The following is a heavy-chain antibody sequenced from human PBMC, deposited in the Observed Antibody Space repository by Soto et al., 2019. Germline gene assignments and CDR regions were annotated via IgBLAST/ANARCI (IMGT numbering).Heavy chain of an antibody. CDR1: GYTFTSYA. CDR3: ARDRVKYLDCSSTSCYLFDYYYYGMDV. D-gene: IGHD2-2*01. Sequence: ASVKVSCKASGYTFTSYAMHWVRQAPGQRLEWMGWINAGNGNTKYSQKFQGRVTITRDTSASTAYMELSSLRSEDTAVYYCARDRVKYLDCSSTSCYLFDYYYYGMDVWGQGTTVTVSS. CDR2: INAGNGNT. J-gene: IGHJ6*02. V-gene: IGHV1-3*01.